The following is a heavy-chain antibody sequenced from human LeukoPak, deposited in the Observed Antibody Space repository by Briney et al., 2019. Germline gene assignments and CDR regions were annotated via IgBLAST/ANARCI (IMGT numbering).Heavy chain of an antibody. CDR1: GFTFSRSW. D-gene: IGHD5-24*01. V-gene: IGHV3-23*01. Sequence: PGGSLRLSCAASGFTFSRSWMSWVRQAPGKGLEWVSTITGSGGGTYYADSVKGRFSISRDNSKNTLYLQMNSLRAEDTALYYCAKDQNAYNYVFDYWGQGTLVTVSS. CDR3: AKDQNAYNYVFDY. J-gene: IGHJ4*02. CDR2: ITGSGGGT.